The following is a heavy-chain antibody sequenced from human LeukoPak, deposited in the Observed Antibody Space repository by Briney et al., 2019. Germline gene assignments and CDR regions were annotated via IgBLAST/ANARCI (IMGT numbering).Heavy chain of an antibody. CDR1: GYSFTTYW. CDR2: IYPGDSDT. D-gene: IGHD1-26*01. V-gene: IGHV5-51*01. CDR3: ARQMIAGATKSPFDY. Sequence: GESLKISCKGSGYSFTTYWTAWVRQMPGEGLEYMGIIYPGDSDTRYSPSFQGQVTISADKSINTAYLQWSSLKASDTAMYYCARQMIAGATKSPFDYWGQGTLVTVSS. J-gene: IGHJ4*02.